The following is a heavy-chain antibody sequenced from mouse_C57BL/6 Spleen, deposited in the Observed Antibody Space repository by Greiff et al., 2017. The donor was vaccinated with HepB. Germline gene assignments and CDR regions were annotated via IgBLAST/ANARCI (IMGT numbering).Heavy chain of an antibody. CDR2: IYPGSGST. J-gene: IGHJ2*01. V-gene: IGHV1-55*01. CDR3: ARSLQDYLDS. CDR1: GYTFTSYW. Sequence: QVQLQQPGAELVKPGASVKMSCKASGYTFTSYWITWVKQRPGQGLEWIGDIYPGSGSTNYNEKFKSKATLTVDTSSSTAYMQLSSLTSGDSAVYYCARSLQDYLDSGGKGTTLTVSS.